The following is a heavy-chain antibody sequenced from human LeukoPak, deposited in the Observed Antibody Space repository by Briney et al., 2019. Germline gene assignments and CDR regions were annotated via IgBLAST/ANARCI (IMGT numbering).Heavy chain of an antibody. CDR2: MNPNSGNT. D-gene: IGHD6-13*01. CDR3: ARGQSSSWTN. V-gene: IGHV1-8*01. J-gene: IGHJ4*02. Sequence: NWVRQAXGQGXEWMGWMNPNSGNTGYAQKFQGRVTMTRNTSISTAYMELSSLRSEDTAAYYCARGQSSSWTNWGQGTLVTVPS.